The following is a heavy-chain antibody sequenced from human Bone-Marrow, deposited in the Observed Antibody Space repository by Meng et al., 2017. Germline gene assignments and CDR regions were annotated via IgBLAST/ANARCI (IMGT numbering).Heavy chain of an antibody. D-gene: IGHD1-14*01. V-gene: IGHV1-3*01. CDR3: ARGNGIPGY. J-gene: IGHJ4*02. CDR2: INAGNGNT. Sequence: VLIMPVGADVKKPVASVKASCNASGYTFTSYAMHWVRQAPGQRLEWMGWINAGNGNTKYSQKFQGRVTITRDTSASTAYMELSSLRSEDTAVYYCARGNGIPGYWGQGTLVTVSS. CDR1: GYTFTSYA.